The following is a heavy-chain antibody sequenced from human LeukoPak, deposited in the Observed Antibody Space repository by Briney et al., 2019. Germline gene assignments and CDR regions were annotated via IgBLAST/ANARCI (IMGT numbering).Heavy chain of an antibody. CDR1: GGTFSSYA. J-gene: IGHJ4*02. D-gene: IGHD2-2*01. CDR2: IIPIFGTA. V-gene: IGHV1-69*06. CDR3: ARDSGADIVVVPAASDY. Sequence: SVKVSCKASGGTFSSYAISWVRQAPGRGLEWMGGIIPIFGTANYAQKFQGRVTITADKSTSTAYMELSSLRSEGTAVYYCARDSGADIVVVPAASDYWGQGTLVTVSS.